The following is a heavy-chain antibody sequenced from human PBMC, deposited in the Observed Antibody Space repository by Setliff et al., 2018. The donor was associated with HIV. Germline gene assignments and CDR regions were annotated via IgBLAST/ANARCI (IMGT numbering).Heavy chain of an antibody. CDR1: GYTFTTYS. V-gene: IGHV1-18*01. CDR3: AREYDVLLWIGSQYGRGNLDS. J-gene: IGHJ4*02. Sequence: ASVKVSCKASGYTFTTYSIHWVRQAPGQSLEWMGWISAYNGNTNYAQKLQGRVTMTTDTSTSTAYMELSSLRSEDTAVYYCAREYDVLLWIGSQYGRGNLDSWGQGTPVTVSS. D-gene: IGHD3-10*01. CDR2: ISAYNGNT.